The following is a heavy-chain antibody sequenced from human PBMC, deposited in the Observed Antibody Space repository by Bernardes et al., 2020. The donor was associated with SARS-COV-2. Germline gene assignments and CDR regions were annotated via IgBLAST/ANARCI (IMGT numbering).Heavy chain of an antibody. J-gene: IGHJ4*02. CDR2: IYYSGST. CDR1: GGSISSGGYY. V-gene: IGHV4-31*03. Sequence: SETLSLTCTVSGGSISSGGYYWSWIRQHPGKGLEWIGYIYYSGSTYYNPSLKSRVTISVDTSKNQFSLNLSSVTAADTALYYCAREVRSGDRYFDFWGQGT. D-gene: IGHD4-17*01. CDR3: AREVRSGDRYFDF.